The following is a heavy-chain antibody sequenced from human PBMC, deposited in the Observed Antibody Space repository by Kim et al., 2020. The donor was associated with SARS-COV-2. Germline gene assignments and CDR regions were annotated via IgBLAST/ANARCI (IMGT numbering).Heavy chain of an antibody. V-gene: IGHV4-4*02. Sequence: SETLSLTCAVSGGSISSSNWWSWVRQPPGKGLEWIGEIYHSGSTNYNPSLKSRVTISVDKSKNQFSLKLSSVTAADTAVYYCARRGSSGWVDPNFDYWGQGTLVTVSS. J-gene: IGHJ4*02. CDR3: ARRGSSGWVDPNFDY. CDR2: IYHSGST. D-gene: IGHD6-19*01. CDR1: GGSISSSNW.